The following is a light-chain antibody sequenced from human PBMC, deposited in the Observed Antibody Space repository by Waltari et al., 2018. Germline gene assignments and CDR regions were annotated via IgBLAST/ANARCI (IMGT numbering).Light chain of an antibody. J-gene: IGLJ3*02. V-gene: IGLV1-40*01. CDR2: ENT. Sequence: QSVLTQAPSVSGAPGQRVTIPCTGGEPNLATFGLNWYQHLPGRVPKLLIYENTNRASGVPDRFSGSKSGTSASLAIEGLQPEDEGDYYCQSYDNSLRGSVLFGGGTKVTV. CDR1: EPNLATFG. CDR3: QSYDNSLRGSVL.